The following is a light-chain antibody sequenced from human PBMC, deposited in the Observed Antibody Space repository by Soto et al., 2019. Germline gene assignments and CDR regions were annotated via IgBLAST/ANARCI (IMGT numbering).Light chain of an antibody. V-gene: IGLV1-44*01. Sequence: QSVLTQPPSASGTPGQRVTVSCSGSRSNIGSNTVNWYQQFPGTAPKLLIYSDYQRPSGVPGRFSGSKSGTSASLAISGLRSEDEADYYCVTWDDSLNGVVFGGGTKLTVL. J-gene: IGLJ3*02. CDR3: VTWDDSLNGVV. CDR1: RSNIGSNT. CDR2: SDY.